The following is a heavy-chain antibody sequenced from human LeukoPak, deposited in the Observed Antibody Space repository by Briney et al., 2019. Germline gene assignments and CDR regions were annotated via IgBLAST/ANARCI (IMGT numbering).Heavy chain of an antibody. V-gene: IGHV3-7*01. Sequence: GGSLRLSCAASGFTFSSYWMSWVRQAPGKGLEWVANIKQDGSEKYYVDSVKGRFTISRDNAKNSLYLQMNSLRAEDTAVYYCAREEYYYYSSGHDYWGQGTLVTVSS. J-gene: IGHJ4*02. CDR1: GFTFSSYW. CDR3: AREEYYYYSSGHDY. CDR2: IKQDGSEK. D-gene: IGHD3-22*01.